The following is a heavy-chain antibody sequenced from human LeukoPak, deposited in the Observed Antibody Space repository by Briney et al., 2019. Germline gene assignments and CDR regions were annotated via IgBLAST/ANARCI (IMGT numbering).Heavy chain of an antibody. J-gene: IGHJ6*02. Sequence: PSETLSFTCTVSGGSISSYYWSWIRQPPGKGLEWIGYIYYSGSTNYNPSLKSRVTISVDTSKNQFSLKLSSVTAADTAVYYCARVRYYGSGSWDYYYYGMDVWGQGTTVTVSS. D-gene: IGHD3-10*01. V-gene: IGHV4-59*01. CDR1: GGSISSYY. CDR2: IYYSGST. CDR3: ARVRYYGSGSWDYYYYGMDV.